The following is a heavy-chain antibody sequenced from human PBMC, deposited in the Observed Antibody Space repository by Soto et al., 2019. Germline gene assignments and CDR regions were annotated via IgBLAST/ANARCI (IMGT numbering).Heavy chain of an antibody. CDR2: IYYSGST. J-gene: IGHJ4*02. Sequence: QVQLQESGPGLVKPSQTLSLTCTVSGGSISSGGYYWSWIRQHPGKGLEWIGYIYYSGSTYYNPSPKSRVXXXVXXSKNQFSLKLSSVTAADTAVYYWARGVTMVRGVIHTPYFDYWGQGTLVTVSS. CDR3: ARGVTMVRGVIHTPYFDY. V-gene: IGHV4-31*03. CDR1: GGSISSGGYY. D-gene: IGHD3-10*01.